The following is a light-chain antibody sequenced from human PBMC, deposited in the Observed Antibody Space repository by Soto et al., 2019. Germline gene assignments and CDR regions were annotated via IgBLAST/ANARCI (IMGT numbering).Light chain of an antibody. Sequence: EIVLTQSPATLSLSPGERATLSCRASQSVNTNLAWYQQKPGQPPRLLIYDASNRATGIPARFSGSGSGTDFTLTISSLEPEDFAVYYCQQRSNWPPYTFGQGTKLEIK. CDR3: QQRSNWPPYT. J-gene: IGKJ2*01. CDR1: QSVNTN. V-gene: IGKV3-11*01. CDR2: DAS.